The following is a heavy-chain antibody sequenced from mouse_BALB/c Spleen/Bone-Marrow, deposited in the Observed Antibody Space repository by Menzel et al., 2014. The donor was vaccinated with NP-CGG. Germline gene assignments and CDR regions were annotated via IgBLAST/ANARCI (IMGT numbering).Heavy chain of an antibody. D-gene: IGHD1-3*01. CDR3: ARQEFAIYWYFDV. V-gene: IGHV14-3*02. CDR1: GFNIKDTY. Sequence: EVQRVESGAELVKPGASVKLSCSASGFNIKDTYMHWVKQRPEQGLEWIGRIDPANGNTKYDPKFQDKATITADTSSNTGDLQLSSLTFEDTAVYYCARQEFAIYWYFDVWGAGTTVTVSS. J-gene: IGHJ1*01. CDR2: IDPANGNT.